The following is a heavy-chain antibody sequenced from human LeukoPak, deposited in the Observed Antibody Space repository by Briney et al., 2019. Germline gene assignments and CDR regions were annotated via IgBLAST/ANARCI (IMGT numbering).Heavy chain of an antibody. J-gene: IGHJ4*02. CDR3: ARGRNWLDY. CDR1: GFTFSSYG. V-gene: IGHV3-74*01. D-gene: IGHD1-1*01. CDR2: INNDENST. Sequence: GGSLRLSCAASGFTFSSYGMHWVRQAPGKGLVWVSRINNDENSTSYADSVRGRFTVSRDNAKNTLYLQMNSLRAEDTAVYYCARGRNWLDYWGQGTLVTVSS.